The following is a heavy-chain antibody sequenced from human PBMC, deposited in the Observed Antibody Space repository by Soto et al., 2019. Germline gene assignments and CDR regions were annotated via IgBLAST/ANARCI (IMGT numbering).Heavy chain of an antibody. Sequence: QVQLQESGPGLVKPSETLSLTCTVSGGSISSYYWSWIRQPPGKGLEWIGYIYYSGSTNYNPSLMSPVTRSVDTPTNQFSLKRSSVTAADPAVYYCARHEGSGLYGRDVWGQGTTVTVSS. CDR1: GGSISSYY. D-gene: IGHD6-19*01. CDR2: IYYSGST. V-gene: IGHV4-59*08. J-gene: IGHJ6*02. CDR3: ARHEGSGLYGRDV.